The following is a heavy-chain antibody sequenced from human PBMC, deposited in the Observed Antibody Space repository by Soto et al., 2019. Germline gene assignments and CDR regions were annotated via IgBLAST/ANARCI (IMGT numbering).Heavy chain of an antibody. CDR2: TSPAGSST. D-gene: IGHD3-10*01. CDR1: GFTVTSYW. V-gene: IGHV3-74*01. J-gene: IGHJ3*02. Sequence: DVQLVESGGGIVQPGGSLRLSCAASGFTVTSYWMHWVRQAPGKGLVWVSRTSPAGSSTYYADFVRGRFTISKDTAKNTLYLQMNSLRDEDTALYYCVREPYYYGSRYVFDIWGQGTMVTVST. CDR3: VREPYYYGSRYVFDI.